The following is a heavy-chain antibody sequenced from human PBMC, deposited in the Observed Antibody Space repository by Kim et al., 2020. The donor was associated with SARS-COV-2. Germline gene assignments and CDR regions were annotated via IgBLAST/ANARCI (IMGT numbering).Heavy chain of an antibody. Sequence: ESVKGRFTISRDNSKNKLNLQMNSLRPEDTAVYYCARGGDSSSWLNWFDPWGQGTLVTVSS. V-gene: IGHV3-30*01. D-gene: IGHD6-13*01. CDR3: ARGGDSSSWLNWFDP. J-gene: IGHJ5*02.